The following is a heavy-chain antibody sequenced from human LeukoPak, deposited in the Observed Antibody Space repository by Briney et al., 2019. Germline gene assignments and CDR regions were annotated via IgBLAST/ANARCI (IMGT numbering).Heavy chain of an antibody. CDR2: ITDSGDNT. CDR1: GFSFNTYA. Sequence: GGSLRLSCAASGFSFNTYAMGWVRQAPGKGLEWVSTITDSGDNTYYADSVKGRFTISRDNSKNTPFLQLNRLRAEDTATYYCAKLPTIYGVADSFDMWGQGTAVIVSS. D-gene: IGHD3-3*01. J-gene: IGHJ3*02. V-gene: IGHV3-23*01. CDR3: AKLPTIYGVADSFDM.